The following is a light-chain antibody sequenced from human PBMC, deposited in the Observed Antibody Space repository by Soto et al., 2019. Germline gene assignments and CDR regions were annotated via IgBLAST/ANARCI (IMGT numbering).Light chain of an antibody. CDR1: QSVSSN. Sequence: EIVMTQSPATLSVSPGERATLSCRASQSVSSNLAWYQQKPGQAPRLLMYGASTRATGVPARFSGSGSGTEVTLAITSLQSEDFAVYYCQQYNNWPPLTFGGGTKVDIK. V-gene: IGKV3-15*01. CDR3: QQYNNWPPLT. CDR2: GAS. J-gene: IGKJ4*01.